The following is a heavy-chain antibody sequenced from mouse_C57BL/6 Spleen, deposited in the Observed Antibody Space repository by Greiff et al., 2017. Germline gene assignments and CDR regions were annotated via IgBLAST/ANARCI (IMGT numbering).Heavy chain of an antibody. Sequence: QVQLQQPGAELVKPGASVKLSCKASGYTFTSYWMQWVKQRPGQGLEWIGEIDPSDSYTNYNQKFKGKATLTGDTASSTAYMQLSSLTSEDSAVYYCARRRDYYAMDYWGQGTSVTVSS. CDR1: GYTFTSYW. CDR2: IDPSDSYT. J-gene: IGHJ4*01. V-gene: IGHV1-50*01. CDR3: ARRRDYYAMDY.